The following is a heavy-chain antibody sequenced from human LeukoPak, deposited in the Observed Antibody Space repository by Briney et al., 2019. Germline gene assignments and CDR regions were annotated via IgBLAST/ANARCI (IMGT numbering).Heavy chain of an antibody. J-gene: IGHJ6*03. V-gene: IGHV3-48*03. D-gene: IGHD1-26*01. CDR1: GSTFSSYE. CDR2: ISSSGSTI. Sequence: GGSLRLSCAASGSTFSSYEMNWVRQAPGKGLEWVSYISSSGSTIYYADSVKGRFTISRDNAKNSLYLQMNSLRAEDTAVYYCARDPYSGSYGNYYYYFMDVWGKGTTVTISS. CDR3: ARDPYSGSYGNYYYYFMDV.